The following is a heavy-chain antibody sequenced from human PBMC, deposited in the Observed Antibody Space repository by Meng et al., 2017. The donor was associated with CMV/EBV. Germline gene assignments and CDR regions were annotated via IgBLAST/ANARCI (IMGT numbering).Heavy chain of an antibody. J-gene: IGHJ4*02. V-gene: IGHV4-39*07. CDR1: GGSISSSSYY. Sequence: GSLRLSCTVSGGSISSSSYYWGWIRQPPGKGLGWIGSIYYSGSTYYNPSLKSRVTISVDTSKNQFSLKLSSVTAADTAVYYCARVGSSSWYDLNYFDYWGQGTLVTVSS. D-gene: IGHD6-13*01. CDR2: IYYSGST. CDR3: ARVGSSSWYDLNYFDY.